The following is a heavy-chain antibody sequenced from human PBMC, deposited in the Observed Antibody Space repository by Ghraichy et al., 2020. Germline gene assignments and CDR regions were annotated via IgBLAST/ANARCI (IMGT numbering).Heavy chain of an antibody. Sequence: SVKVSCKASGGTFSSYAISWVRQAPGQGLEWMGGIIPIFGTANYAQKFQGRVTITADESTSTAYMELSSLSSEDTAVYYRARDPRYCSSTSCYDPGVDWVDPWGQGTLVTVSS. D-gene: IGHD2-2*01. CDR1: GGTFSSYA. V-gene: IGHV1-69*13. CDR3: ARDPRYCSSTSCYDPGVDWVDP. CDR2: IIPIFGTA. J-gene: IGHJ5*02.